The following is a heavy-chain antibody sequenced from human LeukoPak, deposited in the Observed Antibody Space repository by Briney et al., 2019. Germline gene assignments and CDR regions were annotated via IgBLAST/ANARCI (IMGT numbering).Heavy chain of an antibody. CDR1: GYTFTNYG. V-gene: IGHV1-18*01. CDR2: ISIHNGNT. D-gene: IGHD2-15*01. Sequence: GASVKVSCKASGYTFTNYGISWVRQAPGQGLEWMAWISIHNGNTDYAQNFQGRVTMTTDTSTSTTYMELRSLRSDDTAMYFCASQTYDGYGGIRRGDDAFDVWGQGTMVTVSS. J-gene: IGHJ3*01. CDR3: ASQTYDGYGGIRRGDDAFDV.